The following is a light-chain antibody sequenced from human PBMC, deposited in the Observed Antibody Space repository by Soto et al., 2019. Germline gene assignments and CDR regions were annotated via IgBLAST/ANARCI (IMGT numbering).Light chain of an antibody. J-gene: IGKJ5*01. Sequence: ESVLTQSPGTLSWSPGERATLSCRASQSVSSSYLAWYQQKPGQAPRLLIYGASSRATGIPDRFSGSGSGTDFTLTISRLEPADFAVYYCQQYGSSPTFGQGTRLEIK. CDR3: QQYGSSPT. V-gene: IGKV3-20*01. CDR2: GAS. CDR1: QSVSSSY.